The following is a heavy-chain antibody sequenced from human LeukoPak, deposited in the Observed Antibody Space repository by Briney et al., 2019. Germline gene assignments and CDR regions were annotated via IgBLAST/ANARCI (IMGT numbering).Heavy chain of an antibody. D-gene: IGHD3-3*01. V-gene: IGHV3-15*01. Sequence: GGSLRLSCAASGFTFSNAWMSWVRQAPGKGLEWVGRIKSKTDGGTTDYAAPVKGRFTISRDDSKNTLYLQMNSLKTEDTAVYYCTTDPPYRYDFWASDYMDVWGKGTTVTVSS. CDR2: IKSKTDGGTT. CDR3: TTDPPYRYDFWASDYMDV. CDR1: GFTFSNAW. J-gene: IGHJ6*03.